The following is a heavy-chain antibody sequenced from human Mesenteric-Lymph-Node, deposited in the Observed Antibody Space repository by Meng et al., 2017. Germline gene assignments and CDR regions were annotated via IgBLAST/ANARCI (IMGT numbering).Heavy chain of an antibody. CDR2: IMKDGRDK. V-gene: IGHV3-7*03. CDR3: ARGGSGYDGIQLWFREYYFDY. J-gene: IGHJ4*02. CDR1: GFTFSSYE. Sequence: GESLKISCAASGFTFSSYEMNWVRQAPGKGLEWVAQIMKDGRDKYYVDSVEGRFAISRDNAKNSLFLQMNSLRAEDTALYYCARGGSGYDGIQLWFREYYFDYWGQGTLVTVSS. D-gene: IGHD5-18*01.